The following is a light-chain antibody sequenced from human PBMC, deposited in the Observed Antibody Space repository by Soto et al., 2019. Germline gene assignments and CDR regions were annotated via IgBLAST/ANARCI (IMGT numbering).Light chain of an antibody. CDR2: AAS. CDR1: HSISSW. CDR3: QQYNNWPRT. J-gene: IGKJ1*01. Sequence: DIQMTQSPSTLPASVGDRVTITCRASHSISSWLAWYQQKPGKAPNLLIYAASTLESGVPSRFSGSGSGTEFTLTISSLQSEDFAVYYCQQYNNWPRTFGQGTKVDIK. V-gene: IGKV1-5*01.